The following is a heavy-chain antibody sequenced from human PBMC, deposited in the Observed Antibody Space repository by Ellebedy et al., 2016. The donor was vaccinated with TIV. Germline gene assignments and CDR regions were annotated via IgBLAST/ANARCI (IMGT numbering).Heavy chain of an antibody. CDR1: GFTVSSNY. Sequence: GESLKISCEGSGFTVSSNYMSWVRQAPGKGLEWVSVIYSGGSTYYADSVKGRFTISRDNSKNTLYLQMNSLRAEDTAVYYCARDRAYYFDYWGQGTLVTVSS. CDR2: IYSGGST. CDR3: ARDRAYYFDY. V-gene: IGHV3-66*01. J-gene: IGHJ4*02.